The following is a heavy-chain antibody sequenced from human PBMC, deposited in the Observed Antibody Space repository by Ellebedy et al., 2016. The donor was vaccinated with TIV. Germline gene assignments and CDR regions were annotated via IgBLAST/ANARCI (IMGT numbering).Heavy chain of an antibody. D-gene: IGHD5-12*01. V-gene: IGHV3-11*06. J-gene: IGHJ4*02. CDR2: ISATSHKT. CDR3: AGGGGGYDPYFEN. CDR1: GFTFSDYY. Sequence: PGGSLRLSCAASGFTFSDYYMSRIRQAPGKGLEWLTYISATSHKTVYADSVGGRFTISRANVKNLLFLHMHSLTAEDTAVYFCAGGGGGYDPYFENWGQGALITVSS.